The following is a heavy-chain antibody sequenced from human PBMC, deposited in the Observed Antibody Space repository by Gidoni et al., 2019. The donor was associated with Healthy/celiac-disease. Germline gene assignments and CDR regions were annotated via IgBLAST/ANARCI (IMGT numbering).Heavy chain of an antibody. CDR3: ARELIAARPSAFDI. D-gene: IGHD6-6*01. CDR2: ISSSSSYI. CDR1: GFTFSSYS. V-gene: IGHV3-21*01. J-gene: IGHJ3*02. Sequence: EVQLVESGGGLVKPGGSLRLSCAASGFTFSSYSMNWVSQAPGKGLEWVSSISSSSSYIYYADSVKGRFTISRDNAKNSLYLQMNSLRAEDTAVYYCARELIAARPSAFDIWGQGTMVTVSS.